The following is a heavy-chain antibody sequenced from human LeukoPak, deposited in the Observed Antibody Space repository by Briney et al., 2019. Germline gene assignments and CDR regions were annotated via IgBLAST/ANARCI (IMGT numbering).Heavy chain of an antibody. J-gene: IGHJ4*02. CDR1: GFTFSSYG. D-gene: IGHD6-19*01. CDR2: ISYDGNSK. Sequence: GRSLRLSCAASGFTFSSYGMHWVRQAPGKGLEWVAVISYDGNSKYYADSVKGRFTISRDNSKNTLYLQMDNLRAEDTAVYYCAKYQRQWLPKGGFDYWGQGTLVTVSS. CDR3: AKYQRQWLPKGGFDY. V-gene: IGHV3-30*18.